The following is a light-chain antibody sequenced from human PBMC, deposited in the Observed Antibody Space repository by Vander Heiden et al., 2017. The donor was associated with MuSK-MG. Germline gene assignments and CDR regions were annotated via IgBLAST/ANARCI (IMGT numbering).Light chain of an antibody. Sequence: DIQLTQSSSTLSASVGDRVTITCRASQSISSWLAWYQQKPGKAPKLLIYDASRLESGVPSRFSGSGSRTEFTLTISSLQPDDFATYYCQQYNSYWTFGQGTKVEIK. CDR3: QQYNSYWT. CDR1: QSISSW. J-gene: IGKJ1*01. V-gene: IGKV1-5*01. CDR2: DAS.